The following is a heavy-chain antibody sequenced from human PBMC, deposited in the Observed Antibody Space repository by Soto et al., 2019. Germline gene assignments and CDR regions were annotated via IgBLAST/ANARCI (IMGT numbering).Heavy chain of an antibody. J-gene: IGHJ3*02. CDR1: GFTISSNY. D-gene: IGHD3-3*01. CDR3: ARAIFGVITTSPDDAFDI. V-gene: IGHV3-66*01. CDR2: IYSGGST. Sequence: PGGSLRLCCAASGFTISSNYMSWVRQAPGKGLEWVSVIYSGGSTYYADSVKGRFTISRDTSKNTLHLQMNSLRAEDTAVYYCARAIFGVITTSPDDAFDIWGQGTMVTVSS.